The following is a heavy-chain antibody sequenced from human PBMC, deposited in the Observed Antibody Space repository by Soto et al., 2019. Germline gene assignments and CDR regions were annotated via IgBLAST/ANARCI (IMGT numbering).Heavy chain of an antibody. V-gene: IGHV1-18*01. CDR3: ARDSVLPSGTVTTEFDY. CDR2: ISAYNGNT. D-gene: IGHD4-17*01. Sequence: QVQLVQSGAEVKKPGASVKVSCKASGYTFTSYGISWVRQAPGQGLEWMGWISAYNGNTNYAQKLQGRVTMTTDTSTSTAYMELRSLRSDDTAVYYCARDSVLPSGTVTTEFDYWAREPWSPSPQ. J-gene: IGHJ4*02. CDR1: GYTFTSYG.